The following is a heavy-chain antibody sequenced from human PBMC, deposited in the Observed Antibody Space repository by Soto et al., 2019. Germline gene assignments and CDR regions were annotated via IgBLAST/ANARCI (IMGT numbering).Heavy chain of an antibody. V-gene: IGHV1-3*01. Sequence: QVQLVQSGAEVKKPGASVKVSCKASGYTFTSYAMHWVRQAPGQRREWMGWINDGNGNTKYSQKFQGRVTITTDTSASPAYMVLSSLRSDDTAVYYCARDVGATGDWGQGTLVTVSS. CDR2: INDGNGNT. D-gene: IGHD1-26*01. CDR3: ARDVGATGD. J-gene: IGHJ4*02. CDR1: GYTFTSYA.